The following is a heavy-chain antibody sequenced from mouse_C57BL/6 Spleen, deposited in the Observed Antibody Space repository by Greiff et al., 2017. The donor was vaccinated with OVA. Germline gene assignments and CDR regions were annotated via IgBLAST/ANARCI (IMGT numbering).Heavy chain of an antibody. Sequence: QVHVKQPGAELVKPGASVKMSCKASGYTFTSYWITWVKQRPGQGLEWIGDIYPGSGSTNYNEKFKSKATLTVDTSSSTAYMQLSSLTSEDSAVYYCARYDGYSLYYAMDYWGQGTSVTVSS. D-gene: IGHD2-3*01. J-gene: IGHJ4*01. CDR3: ARYDGYSLYYAMDY. V-gene: IGHV1-55*01. CDR1: GYTFTSYW. CDR2: IYPGSGST.